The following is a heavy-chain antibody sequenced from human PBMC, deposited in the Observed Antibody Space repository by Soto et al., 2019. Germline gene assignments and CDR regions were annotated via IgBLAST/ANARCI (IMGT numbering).Heavy chain of an antibody. CDR2: ISYSGST. J-gene: IGHJ4*02. Sequence: PSETLSLTCTVSGGSISSGDYYWSWIRQPPGKGLEWIGYISYSGSTYYNPSLKSRVTISVDTSKNQFSLKLNSVTAADTAVYYCARGGRSWYYLGYWGQGTLVTVSS. D-gene: IGHD6-13*01. CDR1: GGSISSGDYY. CDR3: ARGGRSWYYLGY. V-gene: IGHV4-30-4*01.